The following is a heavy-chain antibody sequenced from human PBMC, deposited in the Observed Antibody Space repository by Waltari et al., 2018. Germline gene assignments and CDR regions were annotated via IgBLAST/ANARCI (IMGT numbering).Heavy chain of an antibody. D-gene: IGHD1-7*01. Sequence: EVQLVESGGGLVQPGGSLRLSCAASGFTFSSYSLTWVRQAPGKGLEWVSYISSSSSTIYDADSVKGRFTISRDNAKNSLYLQMNSLRAEDTAVYYCARWNYVSRASFDYWGQGTLVTVSS. J-gene: IGHJ4*02. CDR2: ISSSSSTI. V-gene: IGHV3-48*04. CDR3: ARWNYVSRASFDY. CDR1: GFTFSSYS.